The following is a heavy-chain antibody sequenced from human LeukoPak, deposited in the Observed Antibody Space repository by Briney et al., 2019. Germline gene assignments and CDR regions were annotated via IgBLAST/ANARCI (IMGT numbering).Heavy chain of an antibody. CDR2: INXNXGXT. Sequence: VASVKVSCKASXYXXTDXYXXXXRXXXXXXXXXXGXINXNXGXTXYAQXFQGRXTMTRDTSISTAYMELSRLTSDDTAVYYCARASGWYSPKDYWGQGTLVTVSS. J-gene: IGHJ4*02. V-gene: IGHV1-2*02. CDR3: ARASGWYSPKDY. CDR1: XYXXTDXY. D-gene: IGHD6-19*01.